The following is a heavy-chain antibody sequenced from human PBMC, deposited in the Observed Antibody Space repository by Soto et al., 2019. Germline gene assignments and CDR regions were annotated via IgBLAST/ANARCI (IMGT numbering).Heavy chain of an antibody. V-gene: IGHV1-46*01. Sequence: GASVKVSCKASGYTFTSYYMHWVRQAPGQGLEWMGIINPSGGSTSYAQKFQGRVTMTRDTSTSTVYMELSSLRCEDTAVYYCARDLTIAAASLRSRDYYYGMDVWGQGTTVTVSS. D-gene: IGHD6-13*01. J-gene: IGHJ6*02. CDR1: GYTFTSYY. CDR2: INPSGGST. CDR3: ARDLTIAAASLRSRDYYYGMDV.